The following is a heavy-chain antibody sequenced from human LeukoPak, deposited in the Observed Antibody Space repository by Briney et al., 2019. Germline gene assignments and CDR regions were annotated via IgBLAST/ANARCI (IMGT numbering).Heavy chain of an antibody. Sequence: GRSLRLSCAASGFIFSRNGMHRVRQAPGKGLEWVAVIWYDASSKFYADSVKGRFTISRDNSKSTLYLQMNSLRAEDTAVYYCARDLAAAGTWFDPRGQGTLVTVSS. D-gene: IGHD6-13*01. CDR2: IWYDASSK. CDR3: ARDLAAAGTWFDP. V-gene: IGHV3-33*01. J-gene: IGHJ5*02. CDR1: GFIFSRNG.